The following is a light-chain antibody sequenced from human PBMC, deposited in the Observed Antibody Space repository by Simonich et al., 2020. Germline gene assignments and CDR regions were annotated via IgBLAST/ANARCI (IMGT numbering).Light chain of an antibody. J-gene: IGKJ5*01. Sequence: EIVLTQSPATLSLSPGERATLPCRASQSVSSYLAGFQQKPGQAPMLLIYDASNRATGIPARFSGSGSGTDFTLTISSLEPEDFAVYYCQQRSNWPITFGQGTRLEIK. CDR1: QSVSSY. CDR2: DAS. V-gene: IGKV3-11*01. CDR3: QQRSNWPIT.